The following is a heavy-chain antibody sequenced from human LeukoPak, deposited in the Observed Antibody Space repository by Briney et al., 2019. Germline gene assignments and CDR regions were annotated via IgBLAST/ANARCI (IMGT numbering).Heavy chain of an antibody. CDR2: ISSSSSYI. CDR3: AAMNYYYYYMDV. CDR1: GFTFSRYN. J-gene: IGHJ6*03. V-gene: IGHV3-21*01. Sequence: PGGSLRLSCAASGFTFSRYNMNWVRQAPGKGLEWVSSISSSSSYIYYADSVKGRFTISRDNAKNSLYLQMNSLRAEDTAVYYCAAMNYYYYYMDVWGKGTTVTISS.